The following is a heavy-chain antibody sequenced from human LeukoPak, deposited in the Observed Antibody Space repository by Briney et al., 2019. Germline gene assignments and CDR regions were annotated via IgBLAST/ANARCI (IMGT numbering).Heavy chain of an antibody. Sequence: SQTLSLTCTVSGGSISSGGYYWSWIRQHPGKGLEWIGYIYHSGSTYYNPSLKSRVTISVDRSKNQFSLKLSSVTAADAAVYYCARAGPDFWEFDYWGQGTLVAVSS. J-gene: IGHJ4*02. D-gene: IGHD3-3*01. V-gene: IGHV4-30-2*01. CDR3: ARAGPDFWEFDY. CDR1: GGSISSGGYY. CDR2: IYHSGST.